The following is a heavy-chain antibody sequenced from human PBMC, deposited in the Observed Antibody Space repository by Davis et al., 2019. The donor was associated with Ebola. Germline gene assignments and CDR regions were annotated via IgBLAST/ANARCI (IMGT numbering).Heavy chain of an antibody. V-gene: IGHV3-21*01. D-gene: IGHD4-17*01. J-gene: IGHJ5*02. CDR3: VRSYYGDYVS. CDR2: IGNSTSYI. CDR1: GFTLDTYS. Sequence: PGGSLRLSCAASGFTLDTYSMNWVRQAPGKGLEWVSSIGNSTSYIYYADSVKGRFTISRDNSKNTLYLQMSSLRTEDTAVYYCVRSYYGDYVSWGQGTLVTVSS.